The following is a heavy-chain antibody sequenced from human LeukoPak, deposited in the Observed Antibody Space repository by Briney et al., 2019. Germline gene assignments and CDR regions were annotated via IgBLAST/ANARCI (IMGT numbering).Heavy chain of an antibody. CDR1: GGSISSGDYY. Sequence: SQTLSLTCTVSGGSISSGDYYWSWIRQPAGKGLEWIGYIYYSGSTYYNPSLKSRVTISVDTSKNQFSLKLSSVTAADTAVYYCAREGLGYCSSTNCYTYWGQGTLVTVSS. CDR2: IYYSGST. J-gene: IGHJ4*02. CDR3: AREGLGYCSSTNCYTY. D-gene: IGHD2-2*02. V-gene: IGHV4-30-4*08.